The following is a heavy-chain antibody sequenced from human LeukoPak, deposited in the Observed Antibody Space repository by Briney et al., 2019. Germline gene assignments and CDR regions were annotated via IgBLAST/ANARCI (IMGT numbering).Heavy chain of an antibody. CDR2: IYYSGST. CDR3: ARHRYDILTGEYYFDY. CDR1: GGSVSSSSYY. D-gene: IGHD3-9*01. V-gene: IGHV4-39*01. Sequence: PSETLSLTCTVSGGSVSSSSYYWGWIRQPPGKGLEWIGSIYYSGSTYYNPSLKSRLTISVETSKNQFSLKLSSVTAAGTAVYYCARHRYDILTGEYYFDYWGQGTLVTVSS. J-gene: IGHJ4*02.